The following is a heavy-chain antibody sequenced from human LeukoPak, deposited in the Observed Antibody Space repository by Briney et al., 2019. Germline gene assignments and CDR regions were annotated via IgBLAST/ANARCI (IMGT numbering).Heavy chain of an antibody. Sequence: PGGSLRLSCAASGFTFDGYAMHWVRQAPGKGLEWVSGISWNSGSIGYADSVKGRFTISRDNAKNTLYLQMNSLRVEDTAVYYCAKQFGHCSGASCYPEYFEHWGQGTLVTVSS. J-gene: IGHJ1*01. CDR3: AKQFGHCSGASCYPEYFEH. V-gene: IGHV3-9*01. CDR2: ISWNSGSI. CDR1: GFTFDGYA. D-gene: IGHD2-2*01.